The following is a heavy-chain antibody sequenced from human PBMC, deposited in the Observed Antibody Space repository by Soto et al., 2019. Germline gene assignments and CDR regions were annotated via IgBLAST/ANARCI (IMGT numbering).Heavy chain of an antibody. CDR2: ISSDGSDE. CDR3: VKGSEVARQELDY. CDR1: GFSFSNCG. Sequence: QVQLVESGGGVVQPGRSLRLSCAASGFSFSNCGMHWVRQAPGKGLGWVAAISSDGSDEYYSESVKGRFTISRDNSKNTMFLQMNSLRVEDTAVYYCVKGSEVARQELDYWGQGTLVTVSS. D-gene: IGHD2-15*01. V-gene: IGHV3-30*18. J-gene: IGHJ4*02.